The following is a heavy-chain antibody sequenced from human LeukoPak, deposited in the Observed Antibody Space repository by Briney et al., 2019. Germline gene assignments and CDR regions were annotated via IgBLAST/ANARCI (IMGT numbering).Heavy chain of an antibody. Sequence: SEPLSLTCSGSNYSISNSLFWSWIRQPPGKGLEWFGYISYGGGTNYSPSLKSRVTISLDTSKRQFSLELGSGTAADTAMYYCARRSTVTTRDIFYYYMDVWGKGTTVTVSS. CDR2: ISYGGGT. V-gene: IGHV4-59*11. D-gene: IGHD4-11*01. CDR3: ARRSTVTTRDIFYYYMDV. J-gene: IGHJ6*03. CDR1: NYSISNSLF.